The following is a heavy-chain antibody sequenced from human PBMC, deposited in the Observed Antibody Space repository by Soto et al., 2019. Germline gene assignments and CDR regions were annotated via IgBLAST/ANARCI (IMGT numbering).Heavy chain of an antibody. CDR2: IYYSGST. CDR1: GGSISSGGYY. V-gene: IGHV4-31*03. J-gene: IGHJ5*02. Sequence: SETLSLTCTVSGGSISSGGYYWSWIRQHPGKGLEWIGYIYYSGSTYYNPSLKSRVTISVDTSKNQFSLKMSSVTAADTAVYYCARQGGTDIVVVTAAIAPGVFDPWGQGTLVTVSA. D-gene: IGHD2-2*01. CDR3: ARQGGTDIVVVTAAIAPGVFDP.